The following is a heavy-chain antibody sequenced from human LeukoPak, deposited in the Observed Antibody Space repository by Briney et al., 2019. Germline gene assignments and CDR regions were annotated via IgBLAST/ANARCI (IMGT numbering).Heavy chain of an antibody. CDR2: IYPGDSDT. CDR3: ARQVAQSWFDP. V-gene: IGHV5-51*01. J-gene: IGHJ5*02. D-gene: IGHD5-12*01. CDR1: GYSFTSYW. Sequence: GESLKISCKGSGYSFTSYWVAWVRQMPGKGLEWMGFIYPGDSDTRYSPSFQGQDTISADKSISTAYLQWGSLKASDTAMYYCARQVAQSWFDPWGQGTLVTVSS.